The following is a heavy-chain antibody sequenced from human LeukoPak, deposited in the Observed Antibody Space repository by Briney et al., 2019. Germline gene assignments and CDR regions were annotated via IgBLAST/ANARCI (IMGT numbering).Heavy chain of an antibody. Sequence: QPGGSLRLSCAASGFTFSSYAMHWVRQAPGKGLEYVSGISTNGGSTYYADSVKGRFTISRDNSENTLFLQMGSLRAEDMAVYYCARGGERNTTMVWAFDYWGQGTLVTVSS. J-gene: IGHJ4*02. CDR2: ISTNGGST. V-gene: IGHV3-64*02. CDR3: ARGGERNTTMVWAFDY. CDR1: GFTFSSYA. D-gene: IGHD5-18*01.